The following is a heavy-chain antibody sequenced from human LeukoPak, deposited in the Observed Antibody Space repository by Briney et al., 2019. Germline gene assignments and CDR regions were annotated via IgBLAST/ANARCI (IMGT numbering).Heavy chain of an antibody. D-gene: IGHD2-2*01. Sequence: ASVKVSCKASGYRFSSYGLHWVRQAPGQGLEWMGIINPSGGSTSYAQRFQGRVAMTRDTSTTTVYMEVNSLTSEDTAVYFCARDGPSAAPFAYWGQRTLVTVSS. CDR3: ARDGPSAAPFAY. V-gene: IGHV1-46*01. J-gene: IGHJ4*02. CDR1: GYRFSSYG. CDR2: INPSGGST.